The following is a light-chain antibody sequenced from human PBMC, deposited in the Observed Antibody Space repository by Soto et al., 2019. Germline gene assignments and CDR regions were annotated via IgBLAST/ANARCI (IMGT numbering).Light chain of an antibody. CDR2: AAS. J-gene: IGKJ3*01. CDR3: QQYGSSPFT. V-gene: IGKV3-20*01. CDR1: QYMTRTY. Sequence: EIVLMQSPGTLSLSPGERATLSCRASQYMTRTYIAWYQQKPGQAPRLLIYAASNRATGIPDKFSGSGSGADYSLTISRLEPEDFAVYYCQQYGSSPFTFGPGTKVDIK.